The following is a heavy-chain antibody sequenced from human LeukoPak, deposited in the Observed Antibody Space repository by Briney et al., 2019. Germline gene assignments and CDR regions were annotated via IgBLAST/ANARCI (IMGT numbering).Heavy chain of an antibody. CDR2: INPTSGGT. CDR3: ARDHSYYASGTYSNVDY. V-gene: IGHV1-2*02. Sequence: ASVKVSCKASGYTFIGYYIHWVRQAPGQGLEWMGWINPTSGGTNYAQKFQGRVTMTRDTSGSTAYMELSRLRSDDTAVYYCARDHSYYASGTYSNVDYWGQGTLVTVSS. D-gene: IGHD3-10*01. CDR1: GYTFIGYY. J-gene: IGHJ4*02.